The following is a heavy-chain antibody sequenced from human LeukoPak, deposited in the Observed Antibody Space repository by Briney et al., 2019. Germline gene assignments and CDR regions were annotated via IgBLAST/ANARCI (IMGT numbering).Heavy chain of an antibody. CDR2: ISDSGAGT. Sequence: GGSLRLSCAASGFTFSNYVMNWVRQAPGKGLEWVSGISDSGAGTYYADSVRGRFTVSRDNSKNTLYLQMNSLRAEDTAVYYCAKEDSSGWLPFDYWGQGTLVTVSS. CDR1: GFTFSNYV. D-gene: IGHD6-19*01. CDR3: AKEDSSGWLPFDY. V-gene: IGHV3-23*01. J-gene: IGHJ4*02.